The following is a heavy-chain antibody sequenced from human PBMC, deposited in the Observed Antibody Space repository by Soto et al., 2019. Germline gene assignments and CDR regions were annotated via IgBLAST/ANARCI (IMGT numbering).Heavy chain of an antibody. CDR2: IYHTGNT. D-gene: IGHD6-6*01. J-gene: IGHJ4*02. Sequence: QLQLQESGPGLVKPSETLSLTCTVSGGSISSGLSSSNYYWGWIRQSPGKGLEWIGSIYHTGNTYYNPSLNSRVTISIDTSKNQFSLKLSSVTAADTAVYYCARRLSSQLVGVDHYYFDYWGQGTLVTVAS. CDR3: ARRLSSQLVGVDHYYFDY. CDR1: GGSISSGLSSSNYY. V-gene: IGHV4-39*01.